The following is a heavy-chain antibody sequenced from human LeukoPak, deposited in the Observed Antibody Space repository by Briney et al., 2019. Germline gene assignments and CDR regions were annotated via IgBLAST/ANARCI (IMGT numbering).Heavy chain of an antibody. V-gene: IGHV3-9*01. CDR1: GITFDEYA. J-gene: IGHJ4*02. Sequence: SLRLSCAASGITFDEYAMNWVRQAPGKGLEWVSNINWNTGVIVYADSVRGRFTVSRDNAKTSLYLQMNSLRAEDTALYYCAMESRIAVAAIDYWGQGTLVTVSS. CDR3: AMESRIAVAAIDY. D-gene: IGHD6-19*01. CDR2: INWNTGVI.